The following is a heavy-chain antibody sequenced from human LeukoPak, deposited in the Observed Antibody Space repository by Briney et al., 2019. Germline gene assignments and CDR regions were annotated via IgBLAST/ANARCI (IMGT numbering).Heavy chain of an antibody. V-gene: IGHV1-8*01. J-gene: IGHJ5*02. Sequence: ASVKVSRKTSRYSFNIYEINWVRQATGQGLEWMGWVNPNSGDTDYAQKFQGRLTMTRNTSISTAYMELSGLRLEDTAVYYCSRGPRFDPWGQGTQVTVSS. CDR1: RYSFNIYE. CDR3: SRGPRFDP. CDR2: VNPNSGDT.